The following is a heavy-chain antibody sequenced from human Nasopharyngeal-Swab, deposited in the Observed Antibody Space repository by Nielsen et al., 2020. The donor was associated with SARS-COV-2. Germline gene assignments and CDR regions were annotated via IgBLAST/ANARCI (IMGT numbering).Heavy chain of an antibody. Sequence: PGKGLEWIGEINHSGSTNYNPSLKSRVTISVDTSKNQFSLKLGSVTAADTAVYYCARDNSKWEPRFWFDPWGQGTLVTVSS. J-gene: IGHJ5*02. CDR3: ARDNSKWEPRFWFDP. V-gene: IGHV4-34*01. D-gene: IGHD1-26*01. CDR2: INHSGST.